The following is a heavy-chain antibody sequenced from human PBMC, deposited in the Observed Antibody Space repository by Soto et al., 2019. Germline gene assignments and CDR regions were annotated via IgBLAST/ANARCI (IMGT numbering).Heavy chain of an antibody. Sequence: ASVKVSCKASGYTFTSYGISWVRQAPGQGLEWMGWISAYNGNTNYAQKLQGRVTMTTDTSTSTAYMELRSLRSDDTAVYYCARLGWQQLVKNYGMDVWGQGTTVTVSS. CDR1: GYTFTSYG. CDR2: ISAYNGNT. D-gene: IGHD6-13*01. J-gene: IGHJ6*02. V-gene: IGHV1-18*01. CDR3: ARLGWQQLVKNYGMDV.